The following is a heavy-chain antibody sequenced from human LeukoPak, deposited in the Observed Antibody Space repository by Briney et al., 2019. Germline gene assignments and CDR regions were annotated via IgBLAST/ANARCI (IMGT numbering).Heavy chain of an antibody. J-gene: IGHJ5*02. CDR2: ISFDGSNE. D-gene: IGHD2-15*01. V-gene: IGHV3-30*01. CDR1: GFTFSSYA. Sequence: GGSLRLSCAASGFTFSSYAMHWVRQAPGKGLDWVALISFDGSNEYYADSVRGRFSISRDNSKNTVFLQMNSLRPEDTAVYYCARDGRCGSGSCYFSSWFDPWGQGTLVTVSS. CDR3: ARDGRCGSGSCYFSSWFDP.